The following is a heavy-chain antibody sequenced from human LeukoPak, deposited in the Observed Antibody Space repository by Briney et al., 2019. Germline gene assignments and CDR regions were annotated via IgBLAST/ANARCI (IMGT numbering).Heavy chain of an antibody. CDR2: ISSSSSYI. Sequence: RQAPGKGLEWVSSISSSSSYISYADSVKGRFTISRDNAKNSLYLQMNSPRADDTAVYYCARGGAVVVVMPQCLWCRGALVSVSS. D-gene: IGHD2-15*01. CDR3: ARGGAVVVVMPQCL. V-gene: IGHV3-21*01. J-gene: IGHJ4*02.